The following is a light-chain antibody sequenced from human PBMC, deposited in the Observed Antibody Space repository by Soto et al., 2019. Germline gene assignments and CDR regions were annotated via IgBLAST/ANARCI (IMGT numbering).Light chain of an antibody. Sequence: SVLAQPSSVSGSPGRSITISCTGTSTDVGGYNYVSWHQHHPGKGPKLIIYEVNNRPSGVSDRFSGSKSGNKASLTISNLEAEDESDYYCGSYTSTDTPFVFGTGTKVTVL. V-gene: IGLV2-14*01. CDR3: GSYTSTDTPFV. CDR2: EVN. J-gene: IGLJ1*01. CDR1: STDVGGYNY.